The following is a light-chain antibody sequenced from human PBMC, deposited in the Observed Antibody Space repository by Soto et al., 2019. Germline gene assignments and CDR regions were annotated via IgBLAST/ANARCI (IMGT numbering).Light chain of an antibody. J-gene: IGKJ5*01. CDR1: QSVRSY. V-gene: IGKV3-20*01. CDR3: QQYGSSPIT. Sequence: EVVLTQSPATLSLSPWESATLSCRASQSVRSYLAWYQQKPGQAPRLLIYGASSRATGIPDRFSGSGSGTDFTLTISRLEPEDFAVYYCQQYGSSPITFGQGTRLEIK. CDR2: GAS.